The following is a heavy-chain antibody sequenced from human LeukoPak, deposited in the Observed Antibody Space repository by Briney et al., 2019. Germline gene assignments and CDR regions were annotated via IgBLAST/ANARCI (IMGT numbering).Heavy chain of an antibody. V-gene: IGHV4-61*02. CDR2: IYTSGST. Sequence: SETLSLTCTVSGYSISSGSYYWSWIRQPAGKGLEWIGRIYTSGSTNYNPSLKSRVTISVDTSKNQFSLKLSSVTAADTAVYYCAREPLYGGNPADYWGQGTLVTVSS. J-gene: IGHJ4*02. D-gene: IGHD4-23*01. CDR1: GYSISSGSYY. CDR3: AREPLYGGNPADY.